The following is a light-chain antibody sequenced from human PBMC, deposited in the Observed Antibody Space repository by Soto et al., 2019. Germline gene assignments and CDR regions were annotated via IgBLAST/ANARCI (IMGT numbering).Light chain of an antibody. CDR2: GAS. Sequence: EIVLTQSPGTLSLSPGERATLSCRASQSVSTNYLAWYQRKPGQAPRLLIYGASSRATDIPDRFSGSGSGTDFPLTITRLQAEYFAVYYCQQDGSSPPTFGQGTKVEL. V-gene: IGKV3-20*01. CDR3: QQDGSSPPT. CDR1: QSVSTNY. J-gene: IGKJ1*01.